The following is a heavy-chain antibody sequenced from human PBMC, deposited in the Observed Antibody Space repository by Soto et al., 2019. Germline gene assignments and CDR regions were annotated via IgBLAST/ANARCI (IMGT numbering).Heavy chain of an antibody. CDR2: ISSTTNYI. V-gene: IGHV3-21*01. CDR1: GFTFTRYS. Sequence: PGGSLRLSCAASGFTFTRYSMNWVRQAPGKGLEWVSSISSTTNYIYYADSVRGRFTISRDDSKNTVFLQMNSLRTEDTAMYYCARSTYCNGGSCYPQYWGPGTLVTVS. CDR3: ARSTYCNGGSCYPQY. D-gene: IGHD2-15*01. J-gene: IGHJ4*02.